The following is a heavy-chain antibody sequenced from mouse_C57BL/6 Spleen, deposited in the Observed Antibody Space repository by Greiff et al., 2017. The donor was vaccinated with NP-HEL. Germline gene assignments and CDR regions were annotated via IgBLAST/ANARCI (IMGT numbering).Heavy chain of an antibody. CDR2: IYPGDGDT. V-gene: IGHV1-80*01. Sequence: QVQLQQSGAELVKPGASVKISCKASGYAFSSYWMNWVKQRPGKGLEWIGQIYPGDGDTNYNGKFKGKATLTADKSSSTAYMQLSSLTSEDSAVYFCARRGDGYGLFDDWGQGTTLTVSS. CDR1: GYAFSSYW. J-gene: IGHJ2*01. CDR3: ARRGDGYGLFDD. D-gene: IGHD2-2*01.